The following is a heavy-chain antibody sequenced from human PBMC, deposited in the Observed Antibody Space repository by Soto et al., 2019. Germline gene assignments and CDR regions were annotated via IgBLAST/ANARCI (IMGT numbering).Heavy chain of an antibody. Sequence: PGESLKISCKGSGYSFTSYWISWVRQMPGKGLEWMGRIDPSDSYTNYSPSFQGHVTISADKSISTAYLQWSSLKASDTAMYYCARLHHLVGVANYYYYGMDVWGQGTTVTVSS. CDR1: GYSFTSYW. CDR3: ARLHHLVGVANYYYYGMDV. V-gene: IGHV5-10-1*01. D-gene: IGHD3-10*01. J-gene: IGHJ6*02. CDR2: IDPSDSYT.